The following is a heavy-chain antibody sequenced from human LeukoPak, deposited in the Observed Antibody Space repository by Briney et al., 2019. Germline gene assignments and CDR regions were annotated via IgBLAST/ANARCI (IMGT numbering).Heavy chain of an antibody. Sequence: PSETLSLTCTVSGGSISYYYWSWIRQPPGKGLEWIGYIYYSGSTNYNPSLKSRVTISVDTSKNKFSLKLSSFHAAATAVFYFARDLVPDQIGAFDIWGQGTVVTVSS. CDR1: GGSISYYY. D-gene: IGHD3-3*01. V-gene: IGHV4-59*01. CDR3: ARDLVPDQIGAFDI. CDR2: IYYSGST. J-gene: IGHJ3*02.